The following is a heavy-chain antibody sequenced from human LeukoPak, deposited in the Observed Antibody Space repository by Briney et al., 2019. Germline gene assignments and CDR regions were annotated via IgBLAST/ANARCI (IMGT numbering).Heavy chain of an antibody. CDR1: GFTFSSYD. CDR2: ISGSGGST. Sequence: GGSLRLSCAASGFTFSSYDMSWVRQAPGKGLEWVSAISGSGGSTYYADSVKGRFTISRDNSKNTLYLQMNSLRAEDTAVYYCAKDGYSSSSDWDYFDYWGQGTLVTVSS. CDR3: AKDGYSSSSDWDYFDY. V-gene: IGHV3-23*01. D-gene: IGHD6-6*01. J-gene: IGHJ4*02.